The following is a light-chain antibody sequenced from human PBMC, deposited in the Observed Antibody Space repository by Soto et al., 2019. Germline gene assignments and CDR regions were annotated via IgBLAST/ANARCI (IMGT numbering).Light chain of an antibody. CDR2: GAS. Sequence: IQMTHSPSSLSAAVVDRVAITCLAIQYIGDFLNWYQQTPGKAPKLLIFGASNLHIGVPSRFSGSGSGTEFTLNINKLQREDFATYYCQESFFTLGTFGRGTKVDIK. CDR3: QESFFTLGT. CDR1: QYIGDF. V-gene: IGKV1-39*01. J-gene: IGKJ1*01.